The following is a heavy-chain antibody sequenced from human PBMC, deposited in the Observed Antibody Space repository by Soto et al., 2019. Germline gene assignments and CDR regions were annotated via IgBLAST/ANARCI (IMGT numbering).Heavy chain of an antibody. CDR3: AKVSPRGATLRWDDFDI. J-gene: IGHJ3*02. D-gene: IGHD5-12*01. CDR1: GFTFSSYG. V-gene: IGHV3-30*18. CDR2: ISYDGSNK. Sequence: QVQLVESGGGVVQPGRSLRLSCAASGFTFSSYGMHWVRQAPGKGLEWVAVISYDGSNKYYADSVKGRFTISRDNSKNTLYLQMNSLRAEDTAVYYCAKVSPRGATLRWDDFDIWGQGPMVTVSS.